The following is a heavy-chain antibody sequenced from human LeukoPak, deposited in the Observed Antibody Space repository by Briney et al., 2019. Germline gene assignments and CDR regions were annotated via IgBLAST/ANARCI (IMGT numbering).Heavy chain of an antibody. Sequence: GGSLTLSSPASAFTFDDYAMHWVRQPPGKGLEWVAGISRNSGSIGYADSVKGRFTIPRDNAKTSLYLQMNSLRAEDTALYYCAKDISAIAAAIKRWGQGTLVTVSS. D-gene: IGHD6-13*01. J-gene: IGHJ4*02. CDR2: ISRNSGSI. CDR3: AKDISAIAAAIKR. CDR1: AFTFDDYA. V-gene: IGHV3-9*01.